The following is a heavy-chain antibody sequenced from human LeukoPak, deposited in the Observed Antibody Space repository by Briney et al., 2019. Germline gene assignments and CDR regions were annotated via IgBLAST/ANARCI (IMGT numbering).Heavy chain of an antibody. CDR2: FDPEDGET. D-gene: IGHD4-17*01. Sequence: ASVKVSCKVSGYTLTELSMHWVRQAPGKGLEWMGGFDPEDGETIYAQKFQGRVTMTEDTSTDTAYMELSSLRSEDTAVYYCATEIYGDYPEGMDVWGQGTTVTASS. CDR3: ATEIYGDYPEGMDV. CDR1: GYTLTELS. V-gene: IGHV1-24*01. J-gene: IGHJ6*02.